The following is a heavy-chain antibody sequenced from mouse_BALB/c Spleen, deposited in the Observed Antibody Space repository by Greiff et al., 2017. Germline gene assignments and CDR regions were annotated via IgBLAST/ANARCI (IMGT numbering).Heavy chain of an antibody. Sequence: EVQLQESGPQLVRPGASVKMSCKASGYTFTSYVMHWVKQKPGQGLEWIGYINPYNDGTKYNEKFKGKATLTSDKSSSTAYMELSSLTSEDSAVYYCAREGIYYGNSFAYWGQGTLVTVSA. D-gene: IGHD2-1*01. CDR1: GYTFTSYV. V-gene: IGHV1-14*01. CDR3: AREGIYYGNSFAY. J-gene: IGHJ3*01. CDR2: INPYNDGT.